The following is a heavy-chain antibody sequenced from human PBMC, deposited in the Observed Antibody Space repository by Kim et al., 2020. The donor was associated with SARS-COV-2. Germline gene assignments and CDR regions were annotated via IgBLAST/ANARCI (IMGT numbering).Heavy chain of an antibody. D-gene: IGHD3-22*01. CDR2: IIPIFNTS. CDR3: VRGGASGYYGIDY. Sequence: SVKVSCRASGGTFMSYAISWVRQAPGQGLEWMGGIIPIFNTSNYAQTFQARVIITADDSSTTAYLGLSSLTSDDTAVYYCVRGGASGYYGIDYWGQGTL. J-gene: IGHJ4*02. V-gene: IGHV1-69*13. CDR1: GGTFMSYA.